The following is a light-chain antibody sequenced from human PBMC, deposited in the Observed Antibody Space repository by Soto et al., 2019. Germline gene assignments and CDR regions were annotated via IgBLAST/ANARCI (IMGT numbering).Light chain of an antibody. V-gene: IGLV2-14*01. CDR3: SSYTSSNTLI. CDR2: EVS. Sequence: QSVLTQPASVSGSPGQSITISCTGTGSDIGGSDHVSWYQQHPGKAPKLLIYEVSYRPSGVSNHFSASKSGNTASLTVSGLQVDDEADYYCSSYTSSNTLIFGGGTKLTVL. CDR1: GSDIGGSDH. J-gene: IGLJ2*01.